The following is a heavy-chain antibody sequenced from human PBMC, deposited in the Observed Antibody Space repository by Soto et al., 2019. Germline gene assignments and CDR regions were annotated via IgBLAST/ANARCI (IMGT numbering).Heavy chain of an antibody. D-gene: IGHD6-19*01. V-gene: IGHV1-69*02. CDR3: AREIGMAGKTSDVFDI. CDR2: IIPILGIA. J-gene: IGHJ3*02. CDR1: GGTFNTYT. Sequence: QVQLVQSGAEVKKPGSSVKVSCKASGGTFNTYTISWVRQAPGQGLEWMGRIIPILGIAKYAQKFQGRVTITADKSTSTAYMELSSLRSEDTAVYYCAREIGMAGKTSDVFDIWGQGTMVTVSS.